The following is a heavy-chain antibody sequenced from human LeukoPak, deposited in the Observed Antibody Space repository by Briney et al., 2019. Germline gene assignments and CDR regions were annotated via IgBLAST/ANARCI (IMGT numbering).Heavy chain of an antibody. D-gene: IGHD3-16*01. CDR3: AGYGGVEYYYYYMDV. CDR1: GGTFSSYA. CDR2: IIPIFGTA. J-gene: IGHJ6*03. Sequence: SVKVSCKASGGTFSSYAISWVRQAPGQGLEWMGGIIPIFGTANYAQKFQGRVTVTTDESTSTAYMELSSLRSEDTAVYYCAGYGGVEYYYYYMDVWGKGTTVTVSS. V-gene: IGHV1-69*05.